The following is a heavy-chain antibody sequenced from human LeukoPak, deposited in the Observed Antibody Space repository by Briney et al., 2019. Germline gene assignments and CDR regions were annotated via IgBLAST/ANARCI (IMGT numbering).Heavy chain of an antibody. Sequence: SQTLSLTCNVSGDSISSGSDYWSWLRQPAGKGLEWIGRIYTSGSTNYNPSLKSRVTISVDTSKNQFSLKLSSVTAADTAVYYCARVESSSGQTGYYYYMDVWGKGTTVTVSS. J-gene: IGHJ6*03. CDR1: GDSISSGSDY. CDR3: ARVESSSGQTGYYYYMDV. CDR2: IYTSGST. V-gene: IGHV4-61*02. D-gene: IGHD6-19*01.